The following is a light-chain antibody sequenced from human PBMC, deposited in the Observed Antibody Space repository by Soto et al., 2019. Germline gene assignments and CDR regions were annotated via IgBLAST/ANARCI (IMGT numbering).Light chain of an antibody. CDR3: QQYDSSFT. V-gene: IGKV3-20*01. CDR1: QHVTTTY. CDR2: GAS. J-gene: IGKJ4*01. Sequence: IELTQSPATLSLSPGERATLSCTASQHVTTTYIAWYQQKFGQAPRLLIYGASTRATGTPDRFTGGGFGTDFTLTISRVEPGDFAVYYCQQYDSSFTFGGGTKVDIK.